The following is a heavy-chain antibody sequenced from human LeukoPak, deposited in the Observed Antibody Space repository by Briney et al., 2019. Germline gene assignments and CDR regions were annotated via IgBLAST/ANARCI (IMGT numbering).Heavy chain of an antibody. CDR3: ARDLRGSGSYGAPKNDGMDV. CDR1: GGTFSSYA. CDR2: IIPILGIA. Sequence: SVKVSCKASGGTFSSYAISWVRQAPGQGLEWMGRIIPILGIANYAQKFQGRVTITADKSTSTAYMELSSLRSEDMAVYYCARDLRGSGSYGAPKNDGMDVWGQGTTVTVSS. V-gene: IGHV1-69*04. J-gene: IGHJ6*02. D-gene: IGHD3-10*01.